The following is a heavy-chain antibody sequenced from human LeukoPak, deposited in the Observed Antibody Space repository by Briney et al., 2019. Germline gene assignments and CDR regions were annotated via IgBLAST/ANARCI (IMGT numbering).Heavy chain of an antibody. J-gene: IGHJ6*03. V-gene: IGHV4-59*12. CDR2: IYYSGTT. CDR3: ARDYYYYMDV. Sequence: PSETLSLTCTISGASIDSYYWSWIRQPPGKGLEWIGYIYYSGTTNYNPSLKSRVTISVDTSKNQFSLKLSSVTAADTAVYYCARDYYYYMDVWGKGTTVTISS. CDR1: GASIDSYY.